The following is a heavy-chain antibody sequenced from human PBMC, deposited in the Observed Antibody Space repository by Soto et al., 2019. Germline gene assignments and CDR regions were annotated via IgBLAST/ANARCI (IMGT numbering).Heavy chain of an antibody. CDR2: ISTYNGNT. J-gene: IGHJ6*03. CDR1: GYTFTSYG. D-gene: IGHD2-8*01. V-gene: IGHV1-18*01. CDR3: ARRSAYCTNGVCYFYYYMDV. Sequence: ASVKVSCKASGYTFTSYGISWVRQAPGQGLEWMGWISTYNGNTNYAQKLQGRVTMTTDTSTSTAYMELRSLRSDDTAVYYCARRSAYCTNGVCYFYYYMDVWGKGTTVTVSS.